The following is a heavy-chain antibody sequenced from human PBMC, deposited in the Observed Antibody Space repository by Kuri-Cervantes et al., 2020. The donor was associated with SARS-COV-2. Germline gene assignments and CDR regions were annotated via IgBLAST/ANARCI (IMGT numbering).Heavy chain of an antibody. CDR3: ARDVGYCTNDVGQSRDFDY. J-gene: IGHJ4*02. CDR2: IWYDGSNK. CDR1: GFTSSNNG. Sequence: GGFLRPSCAASGFTSSNNGGNWVRQAPGKGLEWVAVIWYDGSNKYYADSVKGRFTISRDTSKITVHLQMNSLRVEDTAVYYFARDVGYCTNDVGQSRDFDYWGQGTLVTVSS. D-gene: IGHD2-8*01. V-gene: IGHV3-33*08.